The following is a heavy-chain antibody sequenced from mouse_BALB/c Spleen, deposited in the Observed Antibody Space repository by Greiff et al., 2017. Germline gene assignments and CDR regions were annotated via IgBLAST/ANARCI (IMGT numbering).Heavy chain of an antibody. Sequence: VQLKESGPELVKPGASVKMSCKASGYTFTSYVMHWVKQKPGQGLEWIGYINPYNDGTKYNEKFKGKATLTSDKSSSTAYMELSSLTSEDSAVYYCASHPFITTATGAMDDWGQGTSVTVSS. CDR3: ASHPFITTATGAMDD. CDR1: GYTFTSYV. D-gene: IGHD1-2*01. CDR2: INPYNDGT. V-gene: IGHV1-14*01. J-gene: IGHJ4*01.